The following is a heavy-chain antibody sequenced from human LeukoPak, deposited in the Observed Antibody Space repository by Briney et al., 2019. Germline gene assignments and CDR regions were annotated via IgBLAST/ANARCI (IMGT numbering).Heavy chain of an antibody. CDR2: INAGNGNT. CDR1: GYTFTSYA. Sequence: ASVKVSCKASGYTFTSYAMHWVRQAPGQRLEWMGWINAGNGNTRYSQEFQGRVTITRDTSASTAYMELSSLRSEDTAVYYCARIVGATRAFDYWGQGTLVTVSS. CDR3: ARIVGATRAFDY. J-gene: IGHJ4*02. D-gene: IGHD1-26*01. V-gene: IGHV1-3*01.